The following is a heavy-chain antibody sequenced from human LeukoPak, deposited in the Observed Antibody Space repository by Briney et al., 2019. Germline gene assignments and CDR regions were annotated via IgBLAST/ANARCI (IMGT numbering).Heavy chain of an antibody. Sequence: PGGSLRLSCAASGFTFSSYWMHWVRQAPGKGLVWASRINSDGSSTSYADSVKGRFTISRDNAKNTLYLQMNSLRAEDTAVYYCARAGIVATIYYYYYGMDVWGQGTTVTVSS. V-gene: IGHV3-74*01. CDR1: GFTFSSYW. CDR2: INSDGSST. CDR3: ARAGIVATIYYYYYGMDV. J-gene: IGHJ6*02. D-gene: IGHD5-12*01.